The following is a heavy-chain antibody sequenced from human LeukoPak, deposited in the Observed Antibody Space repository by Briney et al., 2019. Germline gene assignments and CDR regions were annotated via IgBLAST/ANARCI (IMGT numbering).Heavy chain of an antibody. CDR1: GYTFTGYY. D-gene: IGHD3-22*01. Sequence: ASVKVSCKASGYTFTGYYMHWVRQAPGQGLEWMGWINPDSGGTNYAQKFHGRVTMTRDTSISTAYMELSRLRSDDTAVYYCAGHLTDYYDSSGYYYNYWGQGTLVTVSS. J-gene: IGHJ4*02. CDR2: INPDSGGT. V-gene: IGHV1-2*02. CDR3: AGHLTDYYDSSGYYYNY.